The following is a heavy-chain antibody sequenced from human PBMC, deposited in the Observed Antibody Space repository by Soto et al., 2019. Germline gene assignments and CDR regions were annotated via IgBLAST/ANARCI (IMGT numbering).Heavy chain of an antibody. D-gene: IGHD2-2*01. V-gene: IGHV3-23*01. Sequence: EVQLLESGGGLVQPGGSLRLSCAASGFTFSSYAMSWVRQAPGKGLEWVSAISGSGGSTYYADSVKGRFTISRDNSKNPLYLQMNSLRAEDTAVYYCAKADKDIVVEPAAIYYGMDVWGQGTTVTVSS. CDR1: GFTFSSYA. J-gene: IGHJ6*02. CDR3: AKADKDIVVEPAAIYYGMDV. CDR2: ISGSGGST.